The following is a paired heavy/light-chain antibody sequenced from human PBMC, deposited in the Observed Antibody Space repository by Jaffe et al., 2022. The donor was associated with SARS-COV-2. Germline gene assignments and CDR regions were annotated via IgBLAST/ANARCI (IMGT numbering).Heavy chain of an antibody. V-gene: IGHV7-4-1*02. CDR1: GYTLADYA. D-gene: IGHD2-8*02. J-gene: IGHJ5*02. CDR3: ATAPRGCPGDTCYSWSHP. CDR2: INTKTRKP. Sequence: QVQLVQSESELKQPGAPVKVSCKPSGYTLADYAVIWVRQAPGQGLEWMGWINTKTRKPTYAQGFTGRFVFSLDTSVTTAYLQISSLKVEDTAVYYCATAPRGCPGDTCYSWSHPWGQGTLVTVSS.
Light chain of an antibody. CDR1: QNVLYSSNNKNY. V-gene: IGKV4-1*01. CDR3: QQYYYTPLT. J-gene: IGKJ4*01. CDR2: WAS. Sequence: DTVMTQSPDSLAVSLGERATINCKSSQNVLYSSNNKNYLAWYQQKPGQPPKLLIYWASTRESGVPDRFSGSGSGTDFTLTISSLQTEDVAVYYCQQYYYTPLTFGGGTKVEIK.